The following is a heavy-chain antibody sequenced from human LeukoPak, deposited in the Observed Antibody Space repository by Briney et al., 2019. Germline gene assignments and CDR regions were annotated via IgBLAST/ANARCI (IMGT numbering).Heavy chain of an antibody. J-gene: IGHJ3*02. Sequence: SQTLSLTCALSGDIVSSNSAAWNWLRQTPSRGLEWLARTYYRPKWYNDYAVSVKSRITINPDTSKNQFSLQLNSVTPEDTAVYYCAREAYGLSAFDIWGQGTMVTVSS. D-gene: IGHD2-21*01. V-gene: IGHV6-1*01. CDR3: AREAYGLSAFDI. CDR1: GDIVSSNSAA. CDR2: TYYRPKWYN.